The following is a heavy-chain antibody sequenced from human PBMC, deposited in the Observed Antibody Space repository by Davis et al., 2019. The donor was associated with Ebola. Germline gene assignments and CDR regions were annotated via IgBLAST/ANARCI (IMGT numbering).Heavy chain of an antibody. CDR3: ARGIFFGIVIYYFEY. CDR2: ISADTGDT. CDR1: SSTFSNYG. V-gene: IGHV1-18*01. Sequence: ASVTVSCKASSSTFSNYGITWVRQAPGQGLEWMGWISADTGDTNFAQKFQTRVTMTTDTSTSTAYMELGSLRSDDTAVYYCARGIFFGIVIYYFEYWGQGTLVTVSS. J-gene: IGHJ4*02. D-gene: IGHD3-3*01.